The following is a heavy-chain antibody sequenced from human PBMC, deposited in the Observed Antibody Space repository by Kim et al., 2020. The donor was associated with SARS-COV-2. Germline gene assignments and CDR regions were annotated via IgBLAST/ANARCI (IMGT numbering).Heavy chain of an antibody. D-gene: IGHD6-13*01. J-gene: IGHJ6*02. CDR2: ISSSSSYI. CDR1: GFTFSSYS. V-gene: IGHV3-21*01. CDR3: ARVGYSSSWYMTRYGMDV. Sequence: GGSLRLSCAASGFTFSSYSMNWVRQAPGKGLEWVSSISSSSSYIYYADSVKGRFTISRDNAKNSLYLQMNSLRAEDTAVYYCARVGYSSSWYMTRYGMDVWGQGTTVTVSS.